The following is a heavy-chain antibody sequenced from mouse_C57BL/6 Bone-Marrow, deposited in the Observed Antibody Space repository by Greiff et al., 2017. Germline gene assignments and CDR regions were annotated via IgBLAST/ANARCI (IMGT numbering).Heavy chain of an antibody. CDR1: GYTFTSYW. D-gene: IGHD1-1*01. Sequence: QVQLKQPGAELVMPGASVKLSCKASGYTFTSYWMHWVKQRPGQGLEWIGEIDPSDSYTNYNQKFKGKSTLTVDKSSSTAYMQLSSLTSEDSAVYYCARGYYGSSPYWYFDVWGTGTTVTVSS. V-gene: IGHV1-69*01. J-gene: IGHJ1*03. CDR3: ARGYYGSSPYWYFDV. CDR2: IDPSDSYT.